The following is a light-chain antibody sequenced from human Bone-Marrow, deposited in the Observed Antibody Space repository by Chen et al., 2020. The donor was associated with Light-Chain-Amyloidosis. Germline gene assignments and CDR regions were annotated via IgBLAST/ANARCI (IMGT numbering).Light chain of an antibody. CDR1: SSNIGNNY. CDR2: DNN. J-gene: IGLJ3*02. Sequence: QSVLTQPPSVSAAPGQKVTISCSGSSSNIGNNYVSWYQQRPGTAPKLLIYDNNKRPSGIPVRFSGSKSGTSATLGSTGLQTGDEADYYCGTWDSSLSAGVFGGGTKLTVL. CDR3: GTWDSSLSAGV. V-gene: IGLV1-51*01.